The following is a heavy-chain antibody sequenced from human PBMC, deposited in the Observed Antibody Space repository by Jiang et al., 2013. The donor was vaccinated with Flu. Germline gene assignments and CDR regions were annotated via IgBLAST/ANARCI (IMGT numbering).Heavy chain of an antibody. D-gene: IGHD2-2*01. CDR1: GGSISSGGYY. V-gene: IGHV4-31*03. CDR3: ARGAPTAKPPNQPXFDP. Sequence: GPGLVKPSQTLSLTCTVSGGSISSGGYYWSWIRQHPGKGLEWIGYIYYSGSTYYNPSLKSRVTISVDTSKNQFSLKLSSVTAADTAVYYCARGAPTAKPPNQPXFDPWGQGTLVTVSS. CDR2: IYYSGST. J-gene: IGHJ5*02.